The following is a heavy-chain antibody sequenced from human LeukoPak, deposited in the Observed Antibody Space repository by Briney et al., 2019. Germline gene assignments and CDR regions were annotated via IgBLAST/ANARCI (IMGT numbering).Heavy chain of an antibody. J-gene: IGHJ5*02. D-gene: IGHD6-19*01. CDR3: ARCIAVAGYNWFDP. CDR2: IYYNGST. V-gene: IGHV4-30-4*01. CDR1: GGSISSVDYY. Sequence: PSETLSLTCTVSGGSISSVDYYWSWFRQPPGKGLEWIGYIYYNGSTYYNPSLKSRVTISVDTSKNQFSLKLSSVTAADTAVYYCARCIAVAGYNWFDPWGQGTLVTVSS.